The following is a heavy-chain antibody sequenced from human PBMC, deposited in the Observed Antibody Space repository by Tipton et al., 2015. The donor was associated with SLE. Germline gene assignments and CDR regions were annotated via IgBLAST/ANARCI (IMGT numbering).Heavy chain of an antibody. Sequence: SLRLSCAASGFTFSSYWMSWVRQAPGKGLEWVAVISYDGSNKYYADSVKGRFTISRDNSKNTLYLQMNSLRAEDTAVYYCAKGGRELLRGPFDYWGQGTLVTVAS. CDR3: AKGGRELLRGPFDY. V-gene: IGHV3-30*18. D-gene: IGHD1-26*01. CDR1: GFTFSSYW. J-gene: IGHJ4*02. CDR2: ISYDGSNK.